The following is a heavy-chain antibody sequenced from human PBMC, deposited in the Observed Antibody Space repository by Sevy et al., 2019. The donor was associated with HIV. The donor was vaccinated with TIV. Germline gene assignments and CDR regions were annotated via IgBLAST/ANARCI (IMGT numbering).Heavy chain of an antibody. CDR3: AKKGYYDYVWGSFDY. V-gene: IGHV3-23*01. D-gene: IGHD3-16*01. CDR1: GFTFSNYA. J-gene: IGHJ4*02. Sequence: GGSPRLSCAASGFTFSNYAMSWVRQAPGKGLEWVSTVGGSGGSTYYADSVKGRFTISRDNSKNTLYLQMNSLRAEDTAVYYCAKKGYYDYVWGSFDYWGQGTLVTVSS. CDR2: VGGSGGST.